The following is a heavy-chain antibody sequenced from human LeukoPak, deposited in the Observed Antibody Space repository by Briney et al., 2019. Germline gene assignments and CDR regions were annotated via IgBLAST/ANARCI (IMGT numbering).Heavy chain of an antibody. CDR2: INTDGSST. D-gene: IGHD6-13*01. Sequence: GGSLRLSCAASGFIFSSYWMHWVRHAPGKGLAWVSRINTDGSSTSYADSVKGRFTISRDNSKNTLYLQMNSLRAEDTAVYYCARDEVAAAYFDYWGQGTLVTVSS. CDR1: GFIFSSYW. CDR3: ARDEVAAAYFDY. J-gene: IGHJ4*02. V-gene: IGHV3-74*01.